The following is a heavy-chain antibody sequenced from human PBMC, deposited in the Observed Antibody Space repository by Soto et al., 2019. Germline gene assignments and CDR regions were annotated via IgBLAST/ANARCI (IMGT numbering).Heavy chain of an antibody. CDR2: INPNNGRT. CDR3: AREDADRGSFDF. J-gene: IGHJ4*02. V-gene: IGHV1-2*02. Sequence: GASVNVSCKASGYTLTASFIHWVRQAPGQGLEWMGWINPNNGRTTLAPKFQGRVTLIRDTSINTAYMDLSRLRSDDTAVYYCAREDADRGSFDFWGQGTLVTVSS. CDR1: GYTLTASF.